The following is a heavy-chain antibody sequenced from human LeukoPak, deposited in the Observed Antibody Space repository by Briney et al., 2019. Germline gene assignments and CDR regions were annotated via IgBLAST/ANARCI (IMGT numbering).Heavy chain of an antibody. CDR1: VFTFSSYA. CDR2: ISGWCGSI. J-gene: IGHJ5*02. V-gene: IGHV3-23*01. CDR3: ATEGGSGWYH. Sequence: GGSLRLSCAASVFTFSSYAMSGVRQSPGKGLEWVSAISGWCGSIFYADCVGGRFTISRDNSKNTLYLQMNSLSAEDTAVYYCATEGGSGWYHWGQGTLVTVSS. D-gene: IGHD6-19*01.